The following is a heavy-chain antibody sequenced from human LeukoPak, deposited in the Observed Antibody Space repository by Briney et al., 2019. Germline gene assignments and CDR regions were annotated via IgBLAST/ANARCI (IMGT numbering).Heavy chain of an antibody. Sequence: SETLSLTCTVSGGSISSYYWSWIRQPPGKGLEWIGYIYHSGSTKYNPSLKSRVTISVDTSKSQFSLKLSSVTAADTAVYYCARDGYSGNDGLWGQGTLVTVSS. CDR3: ARDGYSGNDGL. D-gene: IGHD5-12*01. V-gene: IGHV4-59*01. J-gene: IGHJ4*02. CDR2: IYHSGST. CDR1: GGSISSYY.